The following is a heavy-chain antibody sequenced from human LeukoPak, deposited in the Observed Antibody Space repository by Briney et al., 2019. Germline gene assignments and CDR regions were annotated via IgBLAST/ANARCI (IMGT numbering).Heavy chain of an antibody. V-gene: IGHV3-13*01. CDR3: AKDIGIDR. CDR1: GFTFSNYD. CDR2: ITTAGDT. Sequence: GGSLRLSCAASGFTFSNYDMHWVRQTTGKGLEWVSVITTAGDTYYRGSVKGRFTISRENAKNSLYLQMNSLRAEDTALYYCAKDIGIDRWGQGTLVTVSS. D-gene: IGHD1-14*01. J-gene: IGHJ4*02.